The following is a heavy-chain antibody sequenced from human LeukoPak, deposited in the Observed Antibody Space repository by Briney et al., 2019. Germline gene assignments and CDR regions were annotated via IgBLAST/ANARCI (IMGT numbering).Heavy chain of an antibody. CDR2: INPSGGST. J-gene: IGHJ5*02. CDR3: ASTVKPFPSSTS. V-gene: IGHV1-46*04. D-gene: IGHD2-8*02. Sequence: GASVRVSCTASGYTFTSYYMNWVRQAPGQGLEWMGIINPSGGSTNYAQKLQGRVTITRDKTRSRVYMEVSRLRCEETAGDYCASTVKPFPSSTSWVQGTLVTVSS. CDR1: GYTFTSYY.